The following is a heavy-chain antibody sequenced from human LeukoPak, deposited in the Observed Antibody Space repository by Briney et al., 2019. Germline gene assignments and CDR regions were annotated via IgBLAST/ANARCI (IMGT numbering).Heavy chain of an antibody. CDR2: IWYDGSNK. CDR3: AKVSWYYYGSGSYSWFDP. D-gene: IGHD3-10*01. V-gene: IGHV3-33*06. J-gene: IGHJ5*02. CDR1: GFTFSSYG. Sequence: GGSLRLSCAASGFTFSSYGMHWVRQAPGKGLEWVAVIWYDGSNKYYADSVKGRFTISRDNSKNTLYLQMNSLRAEDTAVYYCAKVSWYYYGSGSYSWFDPWGQGTLVTVSS.